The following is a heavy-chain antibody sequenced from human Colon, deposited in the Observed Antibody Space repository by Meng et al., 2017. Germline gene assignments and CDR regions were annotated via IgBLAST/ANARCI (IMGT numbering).Heavy chain of an antibody. CDR3: ARDESEDFDSSGYYSKN. Sequence: VHLVQAGAEVKKPGSSVKVSCKVSGDPFTISSFNWVRQAPGQGLEWMGRIIPVLNRASYSQKFRGRVTITADKSTTTAYMELSSLTSEDTAVYYCARDESEDFDSSGYYSKNWGQGTLVTVSS. D-gene: IGHD3-22*01. CDR1: GDPFTISS. CDR2: IIPVLNRA. J-gene: IGHJ4*02. V-gene: IGHV1-69*08.